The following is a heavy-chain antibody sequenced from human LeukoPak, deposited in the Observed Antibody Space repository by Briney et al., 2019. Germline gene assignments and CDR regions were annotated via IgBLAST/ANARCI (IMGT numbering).Heavy chain of an antibody. CDR1: GFTFSSYG. J-gene: IGHJ4*02. CDR3: ARDSSMLRGPLVIYYFDF. CDR2: IRYDGSNK. V-gene: IGHV3-30*02. Sequence: GGSLRLSCAASGFTFSSYGMHWVRQAPGKGLEWVAFIRYDGSNKYYADSVKGRFTISRDNSKNTLYLQMNSLRADDTAVYYCARDSSMLRGPLVIYYFDFWGQGTLVTASS. D-gene: IGHD3-10*01.